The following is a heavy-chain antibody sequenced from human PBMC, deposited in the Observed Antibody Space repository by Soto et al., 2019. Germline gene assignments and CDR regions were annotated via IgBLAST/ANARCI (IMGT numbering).Heavy chain of an antibody. CDR2: IIPIFGTA. CDR3: ARVQNRGPKRAFDI. J-gene: IGHJ3*02. D-gene: IGHD3-10*01. Sequence: SVKVSCKASGGTFSSYAISWVRQAPGQGLEWMGGIIPIFGTANYAQKFQGRVTITADESTSTAYMELSSLRSEDTAVYYCARVQNRGPKRAFDIWGQGTMVTVSS. V-gene: IGHV1-69*13. CDR1: GGTFSSYA.